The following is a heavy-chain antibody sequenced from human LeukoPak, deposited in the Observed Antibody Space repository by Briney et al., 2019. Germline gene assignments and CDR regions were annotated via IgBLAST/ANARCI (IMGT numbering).Heavy chain of an antibody. CDR1: GGTFSSYT. Sequence: SVKVSCKASGGTFSSYTISWVRQAPGQGLEWMGRIIPILGIANYAQKFQGRVTITADKSTSTAYMELSSLRSGDTAPVCCARDVSVAYFDCLGQGTLVTDCS. CDR3: ARDVSVAYFDC. V-gene: IGHV1-69*04. CDR2: IIPILGIA. D-gene: IGHD4-23*01. J-gene: IGHJ4*02.